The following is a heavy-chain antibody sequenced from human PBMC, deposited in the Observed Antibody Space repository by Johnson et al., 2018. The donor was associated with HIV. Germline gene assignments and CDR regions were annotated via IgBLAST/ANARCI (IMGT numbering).Heavy chain of an antibody. J-gene: IGHJ3*01. CDR2: ISYDGSNK. V-gene: IGHV3-30*04. Sequence: QVQLVESGGGVVQPGRSLRVSCAASGFSFGSYAMHWVRQAPGKGLEWVAVISYDGSNKYYADSVKGRFTISRDNSKNTLYLQMNSLRAEDTAVYYCARDQSSRQAFDVWDQGTMVTVSS. CDR1: GFSFGSYA. D-gene: IGHD6-6*01. CDR3: ARDQSSRQAFDV.